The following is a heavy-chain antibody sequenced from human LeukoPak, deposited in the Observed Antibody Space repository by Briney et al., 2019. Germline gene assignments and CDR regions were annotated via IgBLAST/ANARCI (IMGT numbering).Heavy chain of an antibody. Sequence: GGSLRLSCAASGFTVSSIHMVWVRQAPGKGLEWVSVTYTGGNSYYADSVKGRFIISRDISKNTLYLQMNSLRAEDSALYYCARGGRGSAAVVAPRSFDIWGQGTMVTVPS. CDR2: TYTGGNS. J-gene: IGHJ3*02. V-gene: IGHV3-53*01. CDR1: GFTVSSIH. CDR3: ARGGRGSAAVVAPRSFDI. D-gene: IGHD3-22*01.